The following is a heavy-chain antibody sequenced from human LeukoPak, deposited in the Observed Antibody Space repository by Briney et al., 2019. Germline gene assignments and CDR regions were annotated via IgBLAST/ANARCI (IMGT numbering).Heavy chain of an antibody. Sequence: GGSLRLSCAASGFTFSSYAMGWVRQAPGKGLEWVSALSGSGGSTYYADSVKGRLTISRDNSKNTLYLQMNSLRAEDTAVYYCAKDLSYGMDAWGQGTTVTVSS. CDR3: AKDLSYGMDA. CDR2: LSGSGGST. V-gene: IGHV3-23*01. CDR1: GFTFSSYA. J-gene: IGHJ6*02.